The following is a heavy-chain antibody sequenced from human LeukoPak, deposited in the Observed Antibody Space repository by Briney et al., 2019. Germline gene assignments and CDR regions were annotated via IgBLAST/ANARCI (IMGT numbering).Heavy chain of an antibody. CDR1: GGTFSSYA. V-gene: IGHV1-69*13. J-gene: IGHJ6*02. CDR2: IIPIFGTA. Sequence: SVTVSCKASGGTFSSYAISWVRQAPGQGLEWMGGIIPIFGTANYAQKFQGRVTITADESTSTAYMELSSLRSEDTAVYYCARSLGQIVVVPAAMGLYYYYYGMDVWGQGTTVTVSS. CDR3: ARSLGQIVVVPAAMGLYYYYYGMDV. D-gene: IGHD2-2*01.